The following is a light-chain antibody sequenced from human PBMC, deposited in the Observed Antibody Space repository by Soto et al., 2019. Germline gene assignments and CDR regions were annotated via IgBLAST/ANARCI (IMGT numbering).Light chain of an antibody. CDR1: QSVSSN. V-gene: IGKV3-15*01. CDR2: GAS. CDR3: QQYNNWRYT. J-gene: IGKJ2*01. Sequence: EIVMTQAPATLSVSPGERATLSCRASQSVSSNLAWYQQKPGQAPRLLIYGASTRATGIPARFRGSGSGTEFTLTISRLQSEDFAVYYCQQYNNWRYTFGQGTKLEIK.